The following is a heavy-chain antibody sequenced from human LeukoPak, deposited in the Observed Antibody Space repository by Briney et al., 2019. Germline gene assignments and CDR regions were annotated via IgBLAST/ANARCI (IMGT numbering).Heavy chain of an antibody. Sequence: PSETLSLTCTVSGYSISSGYYWGWIRQPPGKGLEWIGSIYHSGSTYYNPSLKSRVTISVDTSKNQFSLKLSSVTAADTAVYYCARGSSWYRYFQHWGQGTLVTVSS. CDR1: GYSISSGYY. CDR2: IYHSGST. J-gene: IGHJ1*01. D-gene: IGHD6-13*01. V-gene: IGHV4-38-2*02. CDR3: ARGSSWYRYFQH.